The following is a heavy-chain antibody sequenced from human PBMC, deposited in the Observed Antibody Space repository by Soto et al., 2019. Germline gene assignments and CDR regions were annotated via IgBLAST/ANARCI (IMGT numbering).Heavy chain of an antibody. CDR2: ISAYNGNT. Sequence: ASVKVSCKASGYTFTSYGISWVRQAPGQGLEWMGWISAYNGNTNYAQKLQGRVTMTTDTSTSTAYMELRSLRSDDTAVYYCARDRGYQLLPHYFDYWGQGALVTVSS. CDR3: ARDRGYQLLPHYFDY. V-gene: IGHV1-18*01. CDR1: GYTFTSYG. D-gene: IGHD2-2*01. J-gene: IGHJ4*02.